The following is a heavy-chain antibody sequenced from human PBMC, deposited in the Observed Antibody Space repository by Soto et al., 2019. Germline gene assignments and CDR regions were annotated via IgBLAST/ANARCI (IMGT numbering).Heavy chain of an antibody. J-gene: IGHJ4*02. CDR3: ARDGDYAYYFDY. D-gene: IGHD4-17*01. V-gene: IGHV1-18*01. CDR2: VSPYNGNT. CDR1: XXXXXXXX. Sequence: QVQLVQSGAEVKKXGAXVNVSXXAXXXXXXXXXXXXVRQAPGQGPEWMGWVSPYNGNTHYAQKFQGRVTMTTDTSTSTAYMELRSLRSDDTAIYYCARDGDYAYYFDYWGQGTLLTVSS.